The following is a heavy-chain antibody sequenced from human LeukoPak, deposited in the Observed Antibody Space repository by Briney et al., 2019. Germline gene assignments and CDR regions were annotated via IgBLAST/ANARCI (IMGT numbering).Heavy chain of an antibody. V-gene: IGHV1-2*04. CDR1: GYTFTGYY. Sequence: ASVKVSCKASGYTFTGYYMHWVRQAPGQGLEWMGWINPNSGGTNYAQKFQGWVTMTRDTSISTAYMELSRLRSDDTAVYYCARDYYDSSGYYRDAFDIWGQGTMVTVSS. D-gene: IGHD3-22*01. CDR3: ARDYYDSSGYYRDAFDI. CDR2: INPNSGGT. J-gene: IGHJ3*02.